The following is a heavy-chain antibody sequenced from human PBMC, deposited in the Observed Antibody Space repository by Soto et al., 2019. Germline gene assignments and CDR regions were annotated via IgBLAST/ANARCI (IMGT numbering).Heavy chain of an antibody. V-gene: IGHV5-51*01. CDR2: IYPGDSDT. Sequence: LKISCKGSGYSFTSYWIGWVRQMPGKGLEWMGIIYPGDSDTRYSPSFQGQVTISADKSISTAYLQWSSLKASDTAMYYCARSRATRAARPSYYFDYWGQGTLVTVSS. CDR3: ARSRATRAARPSYYFDY. J-gene: IGHJ4*02. D-gene: IGHD6-6*01. CDR1: GYSFTSYW.